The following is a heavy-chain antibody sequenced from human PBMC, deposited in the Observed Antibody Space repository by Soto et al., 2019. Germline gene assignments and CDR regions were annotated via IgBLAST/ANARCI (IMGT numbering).Heavy chain of an antibody. CDR3: AKSLASHLWLGELPSLGGMDV. V-gene: IGHV3-30*18. Sequence: PGGSVRLSCAASGVTFSSYGMHWVRQAPGKGLEWVAVISYDGSNKYYADSVKGRFTISRDNSKNTLYLQMNSLRAEDTAVYYCAKSLASHLWLGELPSLGGMDVWGQGTTVTVSS. CDR2: ISYDGSNK. D-gene: IGHD3-10*01. CDR1: GVTFSSYG. J-gene: IGHJ6*02.